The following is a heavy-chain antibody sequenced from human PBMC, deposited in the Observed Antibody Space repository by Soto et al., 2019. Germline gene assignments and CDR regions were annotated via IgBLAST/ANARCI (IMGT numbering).Heavy chain of an antibody. Sequence: VASVKVSCKASGGTFSSYAISWVRQAPGQGLEWMGGIIPIFGTANYAQKFQGRVTITADESTSTAYMELSSLRSEDTAVYYCARVERELLNGPFDYWGQGTLVTVSS. CDR3: ARVERELLNGPFDY. CDR1: GGTFSSYA. V-gene: IGHV1-69*13. D-gene: IGHD1-26*01. CDR2: IIPIFGTA. J-gene: IGHJ4*02.